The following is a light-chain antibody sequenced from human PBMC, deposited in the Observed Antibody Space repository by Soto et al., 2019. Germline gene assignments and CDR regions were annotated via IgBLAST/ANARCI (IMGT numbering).Light chain of an antibody. CDR1: QGISNY. J-gene: IGKJ5*01. CDR3: QQYDNLHT. Sequence: DIQMTQSPSSLSASVGDRVTITCQASQGISNYLNWYQQKPGKAPKLLIYDASNLETGVPSRFSGSGSGTDFTFTISILQAEDIATYYCQQYDNLHTFGQGTRLEIK. CDR2: DAS. V-gene: IGKV1-33*01.